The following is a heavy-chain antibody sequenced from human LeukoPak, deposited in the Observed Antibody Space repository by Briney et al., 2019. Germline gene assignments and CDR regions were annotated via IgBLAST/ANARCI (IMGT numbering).Heavy chain of an antibody. CDR3: ARDNGDYGRNYYYYYYMDV. D-gene: IGHD4-17*01. V-gene: IGHV4-61*02. CDR1: GGSISSGSYY. J-gene: IGHJ6*03. Sequence: SETLSLTCTVSGGSISSGSYYWSWIRQPAGKGLEWIGRIYTSGSTNYNPSLKSRVTISVDTSKNQFSLKLSSVTAADTAVHYCARDNGDYGRNYYYYYYMDVWGKGTTVTISS. CDR2: IYTSGST.